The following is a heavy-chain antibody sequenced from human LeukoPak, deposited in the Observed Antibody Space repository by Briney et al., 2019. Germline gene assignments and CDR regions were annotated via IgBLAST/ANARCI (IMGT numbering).Heavy chain of an antibody. V-gene: IGHV4-30-2*01. J-gene: IGHJ4*02. Sequence: SETLSLTCTVSGGSISSGGYYWSWIRQPPGKGLEWIGYIYHSGSTYYNPSLKSRVTISVDRSKNQFSLKLSSVTAADTAVYYCASRRNYYDSSGYYLLDYWGQGTLVTVSS. CDR3: ASRRNYYDSSGYYLLDY. D-gene: IGHD3-22*01. CDR2: IYHSGST. CDR1: GGSISSGGYY.